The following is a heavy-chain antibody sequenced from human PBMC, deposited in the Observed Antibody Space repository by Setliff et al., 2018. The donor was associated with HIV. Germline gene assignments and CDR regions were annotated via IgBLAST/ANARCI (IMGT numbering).Heavy chain of an antibody. CDR2: ISGSGGST. V-gene: IGHV3-23*01. D-gene: IGHD2-15*01. CDR3: AKDGISGGAYPPYYFDY. Sequence: GSLRLSCAASGFTFSSYAMSWVRQAPGKGLEWVSVISGSGGSTFYADSVKGRFTISRDNSKNTLYLQMNGLRVEDTAVYYCAKDGISGGAYPPYYFDYWGHGTLVTVSS. J-gene: IGHJ4*01. CDR1: GFTFSSYA.